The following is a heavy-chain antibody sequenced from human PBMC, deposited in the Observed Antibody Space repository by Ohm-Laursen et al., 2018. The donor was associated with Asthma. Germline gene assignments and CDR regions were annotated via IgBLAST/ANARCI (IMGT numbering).Heavy chain of an antibody. CDR2: INPSGGST. CDR3: ARVRCSGGSCYDLDYYYYGMDV. J-gene: IGHJ6*02. CDR1: GYTFTSYY. D-gene: IGHD2-15*01. Sequence: GASVKVSCNASGYTFTSYYMHWVRQAPGQGLEWMGIINPSGGSTSYAQKFQGRVTMTRDTSTSTVYMELSSLRSEDTAVYYCARVRCSGGSCYDLDYYYYGMDVWGQGTTVTVSS. V-gene: IGHV1-46*01.